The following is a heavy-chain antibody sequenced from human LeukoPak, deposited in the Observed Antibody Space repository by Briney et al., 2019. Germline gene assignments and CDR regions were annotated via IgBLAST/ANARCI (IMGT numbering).Heavy chain of an antibody. D-gene: IGHD4-11*01. CDR3: ARGTTVGGTNFDY. V-gene: IGHV5-51*01. Sequence: GESLKISCKGSGYSFINYWIAWVRQMPGKGLEWMGIIYLGDSDTRYSPSFQGQVTISADKSISTAFLQWSRLRASDTAMYYCARGTTVGGTNFDYWGQGTLVTVSS. J-gene: IGHJ4*02. CDR2: IYLGDSDT. CDR1: GYSFINYW.